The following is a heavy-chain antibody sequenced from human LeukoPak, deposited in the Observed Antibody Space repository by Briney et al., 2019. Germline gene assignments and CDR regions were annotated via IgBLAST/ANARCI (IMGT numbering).Heavy chain of an antibody. D-gene: IGHD4-17*01. V-gene: IGHV3-48*04. J-gene: IGHJ6*02. Sequence: GGSLRLSCVASGFTFSSYNMNWVRQAPGRGLEWVSYISSSSSIIYYADSVKGRFTFSRDNAKTSLYLQMNSLRAEDTAVYYCARSSDSGYYYYGMDVWGQGTTVTVSS. CDR2: ISSSSSII. CDR1: GFTFSSYN. CDR3: ARSSDSGYYYYGMDV.